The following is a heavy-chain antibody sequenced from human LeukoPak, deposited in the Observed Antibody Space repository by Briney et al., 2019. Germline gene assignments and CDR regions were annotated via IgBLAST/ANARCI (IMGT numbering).Heavy chain of an antibody. CDR3: ARGRVPAAGD. CDR1: GFTFSSYS. CDR2: ISSSSSTI. Sequence: GGSLRLSCVASGFTFSSYSMNWVRQAPGKGLEWVSYISSSSSTIYYADSVKGRFTISRDNAKNSLYLQMNSLRAEDTAVYYCARGRVPAAGDWGQGTLVTVSS. D-gene: IGHD2-2*01. J-gene: IGHJ4*02. V-gene: IGHV3-48*01.